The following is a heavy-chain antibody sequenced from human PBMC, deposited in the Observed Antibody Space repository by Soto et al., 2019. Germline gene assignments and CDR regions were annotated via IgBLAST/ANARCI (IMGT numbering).Heavy chain of an antibody. V-gene: IGHV1-3*01. CDR1: GYTFTSYA. Sequence: GASVKVSCKASGYTFTSYAMHWVRQAPGQRLEWMGWINAGNGNTKYSQKFQGRVTITRDTSASTAYMELSSLRSEDTAVYYCARAGVGYCSGGSCYNNWFDPWGQGTLVTVSS. J-gene: IGHJ5*02. D-gene: IGHD2-15*01. CDR2: INAGNGNT. CDR3: ARAGVGYCSGGSCYNNWFDP.